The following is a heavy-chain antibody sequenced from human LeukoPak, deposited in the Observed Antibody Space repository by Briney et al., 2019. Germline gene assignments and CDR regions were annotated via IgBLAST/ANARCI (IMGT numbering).Heavy chain of an antibody. D-gene: IGHD5-24*01. CDR3: ARKKGPDGLNWFDP. J-gene: IGHJ5*02. CDR2: INHSGST. CDR1: GGSFSGYY. Sequence: SETLSLTCAVYGGSFSGYYWSWIRQPPGKGLEGIGEINHSGSTNYNPSLKSRVTISVDTSKNQFSLKLSSVTAADTAVYYCARKKGPDGLNWFDPWGQGTLVTVSS. V-gene: IGHV4-34*01.